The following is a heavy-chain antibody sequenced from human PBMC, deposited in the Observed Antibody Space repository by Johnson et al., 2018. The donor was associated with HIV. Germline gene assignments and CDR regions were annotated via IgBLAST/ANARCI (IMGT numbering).Heavy chain of an antibody. D-gene: IGHD5-12*01. CDR2: ISWNSGSV. CDR1: GFTFDDYA. V-gene: IGHV3-9*01. CDR3: AKDLQSGATTHAFDI. J-gene: IGHJ3*02. Sequence: VQLVESGGGLFQPGGSLRLSCAASGFTFDDYAMHWVRQAPGKGLEWVSGISWNSGSVGFADSVKGRFTISRDNAKNSLYLQMNSLRAEDTALYYCAKDLQSGATTHAFDIWGQGTMVTVSS.